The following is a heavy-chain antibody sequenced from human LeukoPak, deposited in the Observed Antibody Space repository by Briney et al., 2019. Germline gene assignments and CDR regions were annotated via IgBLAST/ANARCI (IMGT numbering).Heavy chain of an antibody. V-gene: IGHV4-39*07. CDR3: ARGYYYGSGSYPSFDY. CDR2: IYYSEST. J-gene: IGHJ4*02. D-gene: IGHD3-10*01. CDR1: GGSISSSSYY. Sequence: SETLSLTCTVSGGSISSSSYYWGGIRRPRGKGLERFGSIYYSESTNYNPSLKSRVTISVDASKNQFSLKLSSVTATDTAVYYCARGYYYGSGSYPSFDYWGQGSLVTVPS.